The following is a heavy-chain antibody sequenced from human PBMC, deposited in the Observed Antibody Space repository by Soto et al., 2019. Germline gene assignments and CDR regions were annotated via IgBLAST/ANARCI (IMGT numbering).Heavy chain of an antibody. CDR2: IRSKSNDYAT. J-gene: IGHJ3*02. CDR3: ARLSGFTMDPHAVDS. CDR1: GFRFSDSA. D-gene: IGHD3-10*01. Sequence: LRLSCAASGFRFSDSAMHWVRQASGKGLEWVGRIRSKSNDYATRYAASVKGRFTISRDDSKNTAYLEMNNVKAEDAAVYYCARLSGFTMDPHAVDSWGQGTLVTVS. V-gene: IGHV3-73*01.